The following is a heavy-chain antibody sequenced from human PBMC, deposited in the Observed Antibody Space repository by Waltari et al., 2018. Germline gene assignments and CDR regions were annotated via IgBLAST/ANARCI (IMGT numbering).Heavy chain of an antibody. V-gene: IGHV3-30*01. CDR2: ISYEGSSK. D-gene: IGHD2-15*01. CDR3: AGGEVVADVWT. J-gene: IGHJ5*02. Sequence: QVQLVESGGGVVQPGRSLRLSCATSGFTFSSYLFHWVRQAPGKGLEGVAIISYEGSSKYDADSVQGRFTISRDASKKTLYLQMNSLRPDDTALYFCAGGEVVADVWTWGQGTLVTVSS. CDR1: GFTFSSYL.